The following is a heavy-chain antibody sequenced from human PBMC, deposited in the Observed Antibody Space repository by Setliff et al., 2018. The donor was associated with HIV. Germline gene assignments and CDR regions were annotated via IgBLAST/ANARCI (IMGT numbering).Heavy chain of an antibody. J-gene: IGHJ4*02. Sequence: SETLSLTCTVSDDSISSNYWSWIRQSAGKGLEWVGRIYTGGRTNYNPSLKGRVTMSVDTSKNQFSLNLSSVTAADTAVYYCAGAGSGTRAPPRYWGQGTLVTVSS. D-gene: IGHD1-1*01. CDR2: IYTGGRT. CDR3: AGAGSGTRAPPRY. V-gene: IGHV4-4*07. CDR1: DDSISSNY.